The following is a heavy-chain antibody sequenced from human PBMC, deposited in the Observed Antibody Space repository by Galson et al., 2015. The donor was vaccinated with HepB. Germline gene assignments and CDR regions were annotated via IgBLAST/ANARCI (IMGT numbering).Heavy chain of an antibody. CDR1: GFTFSSYA. J-gene: IGHJ4*02. V-gene: IGHV3-23*01. CDR3: AKGWFGEFYFDY. CDR2: ISGSGGST. D-gene: IGHD3-10*01. Sequence: LRLSCAASGFTFSSYAMSWVRQAPGKGLEWVSAISGSGGSTYYADSVKGRFTISRDNSKNTLYLQMNSLRAEDTAVYYCAKGWFGEFYFDYWGQGTLVTVSS.